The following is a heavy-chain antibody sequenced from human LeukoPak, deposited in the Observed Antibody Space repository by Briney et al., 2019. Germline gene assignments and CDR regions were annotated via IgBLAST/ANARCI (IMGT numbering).Heavy chain of an antibody. V-gene: IGHV3-48*01. CDR2: ISSISGTI. CDR1: GFTFSSYS. Sequence: TGGSLRLSCAASGFTFSSYSMNWVRQAPGKGLEWVSYISSISGTILYADSVRGRFTISRDNAKNSLYLQMNSLRAEDTAVYYCARGDYFDDSASPVDYWGQGTLVTVSS. D-gene: IGHD2/OR15-2a*01. J-gene: IGHJ4*02. CDR3: ARGDYFDDSASPVDY.